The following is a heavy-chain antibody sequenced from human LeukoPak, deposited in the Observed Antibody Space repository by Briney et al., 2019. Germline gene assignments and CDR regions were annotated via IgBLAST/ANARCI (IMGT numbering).Heavy chain of an antibody. CDR2: ISSDENSR. V-gene: IGHV3-30*18. Sequence: GGSLRLSCTGSGFTFSAYAMHWVRQAPGKGLEWVAVISSDENSRFYVDSVKGRFTISRDNSKDTLYLQMNSPRPEDTAVYYCTKPDSAMTMNYFDYWGQGTLVTVSP. J-gene: IGHJ4*02. CDR1: GFTFSAYA. D-gene: IGHD4/OR15-4a*01. CDR3: TKPDSAMTMNYFDY.